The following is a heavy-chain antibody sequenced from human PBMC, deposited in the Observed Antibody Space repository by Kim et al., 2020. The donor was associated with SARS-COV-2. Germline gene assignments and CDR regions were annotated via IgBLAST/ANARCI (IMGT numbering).Heavy chain of an antibody. CDR1: GYTFTSYA. CDR3: ARDLTTVVTPAYFDY. CDR2: INAGNGNT. D-gene: IGHD4-17*01. Sequence: ASVKVSCKASGYTFTSYAMHWVRQAPGQRLEWMGWINAGNGNTKYSQKFQGRVTITRDTSASTAYMELSSLRSEDTAVYYCARDLTTVVTPAYFDYWGQGTLVTVSS. J-gene: IGHJ4*02. V-gene: IGHV1-3*01.